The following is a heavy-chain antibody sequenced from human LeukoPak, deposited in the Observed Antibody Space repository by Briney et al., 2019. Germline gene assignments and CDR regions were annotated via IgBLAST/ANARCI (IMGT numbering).Heavy chain of an antibody. CDR1: GFNIRSNY. J-gene: IGHJ6*03. D-gene: IGHD2-15*01. Sequence: GGSLRLSCEASGFNIRSNYMTWVRQAPGKGLEWVSAIYTGEITYYADSVKGRFTISIDTSKNTLDLQMNSLRAEDTAVYYCAREGRKSRGVDIVRKKETGYYYYMDVWGKGTTVTVSS. CDR2: IYTGEIT. V-gene: IGHV3-66*01. CDR3: AREGRKSRGVDIVRKKETGYYYYMDV.